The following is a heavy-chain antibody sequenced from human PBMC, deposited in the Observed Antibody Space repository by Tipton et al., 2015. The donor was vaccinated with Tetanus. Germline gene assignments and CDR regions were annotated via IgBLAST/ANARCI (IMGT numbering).Heavy chain of an antibody. J-gene: IGHJ6*02. CDR3: ARDRAIAAAGTNYYYYYGMDV. V-gene: IGHV3-21*01. Sequence: SLRLSCAASGFTFSSYSMNWVRQAPGKGLEWVSSISSSSSYIYYADSVKGRFTISRDNAKNSLYLQMNSLRAEDTAVYYCARDRAIAAAGTNYYYYYGMDVWGQGTTVTVSS. D-gene: IGHD6-13*01. CDR1: GFTFSSYS. CDR2: ISSSSSYI.